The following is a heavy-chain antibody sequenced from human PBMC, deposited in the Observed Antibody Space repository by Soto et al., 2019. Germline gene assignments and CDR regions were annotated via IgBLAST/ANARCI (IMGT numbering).Heavy chain of an antibody. CDR3: ARGTGYSSSWQTINYYYYGMDV. Sequence: QVQLVESGGGVVQPGRSLRLSCAASGFTFSSYGMHWVRQAPGKGLEWVAVIWYDGSNKYYADSVKGRFTISRDNSKNTLYMQMNSLRAEDTAVYYCARGTGYSSSWQTINYYYYGMDVWGQGTTVTVSS. J-gene: IGHJ6*02. D-gene: IGHD6-13*01. V-gene: IGHV3-33*01. CDR2: IWYDGSNK. CDR1: GFTFSSYG.